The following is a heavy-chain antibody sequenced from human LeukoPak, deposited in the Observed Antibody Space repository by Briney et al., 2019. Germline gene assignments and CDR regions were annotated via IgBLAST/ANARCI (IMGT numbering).Heavy chain of an antibody. J-gene: IGHJ3*02. D-gene: IGHD3-9*01. CDR3: ARDAHASGSFDI. CDR1: GFTFSIYD. CDR2: IGPSGVTI. V-gene: IGHV3-48*03. Sequence: PGGSLRLSCAASGFTFSIYDMHWVRRAPGKGLEWLSYIGPSGVTIYYADSVKGRFTISRDNAKNSVYLQMNSLRAEDTAAYYCARDAHASGSFDIWGQGTMVTVSS.